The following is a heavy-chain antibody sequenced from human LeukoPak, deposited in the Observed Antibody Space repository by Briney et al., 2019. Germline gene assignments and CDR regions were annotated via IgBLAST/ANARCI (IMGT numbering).Heavy chain of an antibody. J-gene: IGHJ4*02. Sequence: VASVKVSCKASGGTFSSYAISWVRQAPGQGLEWMGGIIPIFGTANYAQKFQGRVTITADESTSTAYMELSSLRSEDTAVYYCARRVLRRGYSGYGGLDYWGQGTLVAVSS. CDR1: GGTFSSYA. V-gene: IGHV1-69*01. CDR2: IIPIFGTA. D-gene: IGHD5-12*01. CDR3: ARRVLRRGYSGYGGLDY.